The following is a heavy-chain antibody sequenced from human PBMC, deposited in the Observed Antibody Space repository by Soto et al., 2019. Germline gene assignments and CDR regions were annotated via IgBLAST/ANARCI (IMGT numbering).Heavy chain of an antibody. J-gene: IGHJ6*03. CDR2: ISSGSNYT. D-gene: IGHD3-10*01. Sequence: EVQLVESGGGLVKPGGSLRLSCVVSGFTFSSYSMNWVRQAPGKGLEWVSSISSGSNYTYYADSVKGRFTISRNNAKHSVYLQMNSLRAEDTALYYCARDFKESQYYYYCMDVWGKGTPVTVSS. V-gene: IGHV3-21*06. CDR3: ARDFKESQYYYYCMDV. CDR1: GFTFSSYS.